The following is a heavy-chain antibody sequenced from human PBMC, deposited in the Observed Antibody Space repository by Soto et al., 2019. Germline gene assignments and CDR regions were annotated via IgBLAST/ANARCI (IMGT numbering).Heavy chain of an antibody. CDR3: ATAVPAAFIAARRWFDP. CDR2: FDPEDGET. CDR1: GYTLTELS. Sequence: ASVKVSCKVSGYTLTELSMHWVRQAPGKGLEWMGGFDPEDGETIYAQKFQGRVTMTEDTSTDTAYMELSSLRSEDTAVYYCATAVPAAFIAARRWFDPWGQGTLVTVSS. J-gene: IGHJ5*02. V-gene: IGHV1-24*01. D-gene: IGHD2-2*01.